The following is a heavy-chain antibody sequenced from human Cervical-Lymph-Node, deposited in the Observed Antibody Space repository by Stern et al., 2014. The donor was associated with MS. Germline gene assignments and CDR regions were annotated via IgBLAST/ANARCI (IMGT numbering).Heavy chain of an antibody. V-gene: IGHV3-23*04. CDR2: IRGTGGST. Sequence: EVQLVESGGGLVQPGGSLRLSCAASGFNFNDYAMSWVRQAPGKGLERVSAIRGTGGSTYYADSVKGRSTISRDNSKDTLYLQMNSLRAEDSAVYYCAKDLVYDYVWAPYSLDFWGQGTLVTVSS. J-gene: IGHJ4*02. D-gene: IGHD3-16*01. CDR3: AKDLVYDYVWAPYSLDF. CDR1: GFNFNDYA.